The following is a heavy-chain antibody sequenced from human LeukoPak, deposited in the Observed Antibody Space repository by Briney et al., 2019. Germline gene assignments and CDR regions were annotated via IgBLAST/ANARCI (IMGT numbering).Heavy chain of an antibody. CDR1: GVSISSGGYY. Sequence: SETLSLTCTVSGVSISSGGYYWSWIRQHPGKGLEWIGYIYYSGSTYYNPSLKSRVTISVDTSKNQFSLKLSSVTAAGTAVYYCARDRASGIVVATRYFDLWGRGTLVTVSS. V-gene: IGHV4-31*03. CDR2: IYYSGST. D-gene: IGHD3-22*01. J-gene: IGHJ2*01. CDR3: ARDRASGIVVATRYFDL.